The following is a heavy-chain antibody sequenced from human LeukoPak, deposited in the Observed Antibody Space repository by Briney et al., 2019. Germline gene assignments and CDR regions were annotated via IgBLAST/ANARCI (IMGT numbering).Heavy chain of an antibody. J-gene: IGHJ6*03. CDR1: GFTFSSYS. Sequence: GGSLRLSCAPSGFTFSSYSMNWVRQAPGKGLEWVSSISSSSCYIYYADSVKGRFTISRDNAKNSLYLQMNSLRAEDTAVYCCAREASAIFGVVTHYMDVWGKGTTVTVSS. CDR2: ISSSSCYI. CDR3: AREASAIFGVVTHYMDV. V-gene: IGHV3-21*01. D-gene: IGHD3-3*01.